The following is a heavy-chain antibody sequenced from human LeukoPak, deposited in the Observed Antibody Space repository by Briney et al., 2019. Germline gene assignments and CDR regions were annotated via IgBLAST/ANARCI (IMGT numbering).Heavy chain of an antibody. J-gene: IGHJ6*03. CDR3: ARVVGGSQYYYYYYMDV. CDR2: IYSGDSDT. V-gene: IGHV5-51*01. Sequence: GESLKISCKGSGYSFTSYWIGWVRQMPGKGLGWMGIIYSGDSDTRYSPSFQGQVTISADKSISTAYLQWSSLKASDTAMYYCARVVGGSQYYYYYYMDVWGKGTTVTVSS. D-gene: IGHD2-15*01. CDR1: GYSFTSYW.